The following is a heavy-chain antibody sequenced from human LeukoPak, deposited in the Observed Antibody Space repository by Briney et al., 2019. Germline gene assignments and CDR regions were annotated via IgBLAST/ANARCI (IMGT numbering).Heavy chain of an antibody. CDR3: ARDRIGSADYGMDV. Sequence: PSETLSLTCTVSDDSISSISYYWSWIRQHPGKGLEWIGYIYYSGSTYYNPSLKSRVTISVDTSKNQFSLKLSSVTAADTAVYYCARDRIGSADYGMDVWGQGTTVTVSS. CDR2: IYYSGST. D-gene: IGHD6-19*01. J-gene: IGHJ6*02. V-gene: IGHV4-31*03. CDR1: DDSISSISYY.